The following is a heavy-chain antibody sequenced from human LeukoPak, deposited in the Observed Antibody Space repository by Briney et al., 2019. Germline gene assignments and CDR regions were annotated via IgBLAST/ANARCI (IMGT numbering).Heavy chain of an antibody. CDR2: MNPNSGDR. Sequence: ASVKVSCETSGYTFTAYYLHWVRQAPGQGFEWMGWMNPNSGDRNSAQKFQGRVTMTRDTSIRTIYMELSSLRSDDTAVYYCVRTLSAMIPYDYWGNGTLIIVSS. CDR1: GYTFTAYY. V-gene: IGHV1-2*02. CDR3: VRTLSAMIPYDY. J-gene: IGHJ4*01. D-gene: IGHD3-16*01.